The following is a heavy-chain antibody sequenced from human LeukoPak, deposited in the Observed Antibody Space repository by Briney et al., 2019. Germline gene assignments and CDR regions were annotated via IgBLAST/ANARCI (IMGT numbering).Heavy chain of an antibody. D-gene: IGHD2/OR15-2a*01. V-gene: IGHV3-43*02. Sequence: PGGSLRLSCAASGFAFDHYAMHWVRKIRGEGLECVAHIHWDGGRTFYAHSVKGRFTVSRDHGKNSLFLQMDSLTSDDTALYYCGTWAFYHGLDVWGQGATVIVSS. CDR2: IHWDGGRT. CDR3: GTWAFYHGLDV. CDR1: GFAFDHYA. J-gene: IGHJ6*02.